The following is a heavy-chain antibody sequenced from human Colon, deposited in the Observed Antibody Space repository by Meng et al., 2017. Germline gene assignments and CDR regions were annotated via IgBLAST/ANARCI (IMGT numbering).Heavy chain of an antibody. CDR1: GDSIRSSNW. D-gene: IGHD3-10*01. V-gene: IGHV4-4*02. CDR2: IYHSGST. Sequence: RQESVPGLVKPSGTLSLTCAVSGDSIRSSNWWSCVRQPPGRGLEWIGEIYHSGSTNYNPSLKNRLSLTVDKSKNQFSLTLHSVTAADTAVYYCARVIYASGNMAHLDCWGQGTLVTVSS. J-gene: IGHJ4*02. CDR3: ARVIYASGNMAHLDC.